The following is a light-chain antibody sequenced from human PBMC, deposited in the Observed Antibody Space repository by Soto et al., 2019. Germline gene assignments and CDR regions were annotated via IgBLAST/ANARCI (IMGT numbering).Light chain of an antibody. V-gene: IGKV3-15*01. CDR1: QSIDRK. CDR2: FAS. CDR3: QQYTDWPFT. J-gene: IGKJ2*01. Sequence: EIVMTQSPATLSVSPGEGATLSCRASQSIDRKLAWYQQRPGQPPRLLIYFASTGAVGVRGRFGGSGSGTEFTLTISSLQSEDFAVYFCQQYTDWPFTFGQGTTLDIK.